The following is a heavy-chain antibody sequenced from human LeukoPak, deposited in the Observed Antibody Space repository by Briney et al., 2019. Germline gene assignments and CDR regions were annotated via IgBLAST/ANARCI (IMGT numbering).Heavy chain of an antibody. CDR1: GFTFSSYA. Sequence: GGFLRLSCAASGFTFSSYAMHWVRQAPGKGLEWVAVISYDGSNKYYADSVKGRFTISRDNSKNTLYLQMNSLRAEDTAVYYCARDGHSVYSSGWYVIPNYFDYWGQGTLVTVSS. D-gene: IGHD6-19*01. V-gene: IGHV3-30-3*01. J-gene: IGHJ4*02. CDR3: ARDGHSVYSSGWYVIPNYFDY. CDR2: ISYDGSNK.